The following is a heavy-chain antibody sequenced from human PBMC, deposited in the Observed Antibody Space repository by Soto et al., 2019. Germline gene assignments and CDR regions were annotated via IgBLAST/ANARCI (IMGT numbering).Heavy chain of an antibody. J-gene: IGHJ6*02. CDR2: INPKTAAT. CDR3: ARIKWGLNYYNGMDV. D-gene: IGHD5-12*01. Sequence: ASVKVSCKSSGYSFSDYFIQWVRQAPGQGLEWVAWINPKTAATNYAKKFQGRVSLTWDTSSTTAYMGLTRLRPDDTAVYYCARIKWGLNYYNGMDVWG. CDR1: GYSFSDYF. V-gene: IGHV1-2*02.